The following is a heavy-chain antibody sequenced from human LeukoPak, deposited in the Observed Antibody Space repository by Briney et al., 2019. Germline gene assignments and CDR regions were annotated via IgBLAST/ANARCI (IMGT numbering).Heavy chain of an antibody. CDR2: IYGAGSTT. J-gene: IGHJ4*02. CDR3: ARGPGEPRWYY. CDR1: GLTFRSYA. V-gene: IGHV3-23*01. D-gene: IGHD7-27*01. Sequence: GGSLRLSCVASGLTFRSYAMNWVRQAPGKGLEWVSSIYGAGSTTYYADSVKGRFTISRDNAKNSLYLQMNSLRAEDTAVYYCARGPGEPRWYYWGQGTLVTVSS.